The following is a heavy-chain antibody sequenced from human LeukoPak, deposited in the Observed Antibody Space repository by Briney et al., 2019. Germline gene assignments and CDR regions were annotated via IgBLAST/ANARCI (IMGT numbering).Heavy chain of an antibody. Sequence: SETLSLTCTVSGGSISSYYWSWIRQPPGKGLEWIGYIYYSGSTNYNPSLKSRVTISVDRSKNQFSLKLSSVTAADTAVYYCARLGSNYDLGYYYMDVWGTGTTVTVSS. J-gene: IGHJ6*03. CDR2: IYYSGST. CDR3: ARLGSNYDLGYYYMDV. CDR1: GGSISSYY. D-gene: IGHD3-3*01. V-gene: IGHV4-59*01.